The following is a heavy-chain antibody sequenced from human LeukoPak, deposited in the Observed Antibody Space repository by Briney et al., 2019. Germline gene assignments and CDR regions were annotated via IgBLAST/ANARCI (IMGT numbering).Heavy chain of an antibody. CDR1: GFTFSRNG. D-gene: IGHD6-13*01. J-gene: IGHJ4*02. CDR3: ARDSSSWAPNFDY. Sequence: GGSLRLSCAASGFTFSRNGMHWVRQAPGKGLEWVAVIWYDGSNKYCADSVKGRFTISRDNSKNTLYLQMNSLRAEDTAVYYCARDSSSWAPNFDYWGQGTLVTVSS. CDR2: IWYDGSNK. V-gene: IGHV3-33*01.